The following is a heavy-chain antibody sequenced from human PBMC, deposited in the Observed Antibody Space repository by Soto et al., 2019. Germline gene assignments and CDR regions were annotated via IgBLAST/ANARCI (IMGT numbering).Heavy chain of an antibody. CDR2: VSYDGSNQ. V-gene: IGHV3-30*18. D-gene: IGHD3-22*01. CDR1: FTFDTSG. CDR3: AKGANYYDSNGFYLFNF. Sequence: FTFDTSGMHWVRQAPGRGLEWVAIVSYDGSNQQYSDSVKGRFTISRDNSNNTLYLQMDSLRPEDTAVYYCAKGANYYDSNGFYLFNFWGQGTPVTVSS. J-gene: IGHJ4*02.